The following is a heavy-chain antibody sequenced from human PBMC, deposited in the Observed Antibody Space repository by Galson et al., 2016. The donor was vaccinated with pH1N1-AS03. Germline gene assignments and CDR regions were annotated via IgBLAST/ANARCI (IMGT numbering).Heavy chain of an antibody. CDR1: GFTFSSYA. CDR2: ISGNGVST. CDR3: ARGPVSYSNYWFPPPDY. Sequence: LSCAASGFTFSSYAMYWVRQAPGKGLEYVSAISGNGVSTYYANSVKGRFTISRDNSKNTLYLQMGSLRAEDMAVYCCARGPVSYSNYWFPPPDYWGQGTLVTVSS. J-gene: IGHJ4*02. D-gene: IGHD6-13*01. V-gene: IGHV3-64*01.